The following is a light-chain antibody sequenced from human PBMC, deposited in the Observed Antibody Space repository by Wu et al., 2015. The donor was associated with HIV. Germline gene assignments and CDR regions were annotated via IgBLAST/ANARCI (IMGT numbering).Light chain of an antibody. V-gene: IGKV1-39*01. Sequence: IQLTQSPSSLSASVGDRVTITCRASQSISRHLNWYQHKPGKAPKLLIYAASSLQSGVPSRFSGSGSGTDFTLTISSLQPEDFATYYCQQSYSTPFTFGPGTKVDIK. CDR3: QQSYSTPFT. CDR1: QSISRH. J-gene: IGKJ3*01. CDR2: AAS.